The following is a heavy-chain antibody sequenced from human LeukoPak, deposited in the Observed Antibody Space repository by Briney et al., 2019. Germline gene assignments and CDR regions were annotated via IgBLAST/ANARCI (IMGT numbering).Heavy chain of an antibody. CDR3: ARHYYYVSSGLFHY. D-gene: IGHD3-22*01. V-gene: IGHV4-59*01. Sequence: PSETLSLTCTVSGGSISRYYWSWIRQPPGKGLEWIGYIYFSGSTNSNPSLKSRVTISVDTSKNQFSLKLSSVTAADTAVYYCARHYYYVSSGLFHYWGQGTLVTVSS. CDR1: GGSISRYY. J-gene: IGHJ4*02. CDR2: IYFSGST.